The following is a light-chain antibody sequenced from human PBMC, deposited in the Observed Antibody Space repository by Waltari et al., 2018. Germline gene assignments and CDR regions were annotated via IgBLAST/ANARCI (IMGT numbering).Light chain of an antibody. V-gene: IGLV3-25*03. CDR1: ALPKNS. CDR3: LSPETRGSWV. Sequence: SYELTQSPSVSLSPAHTPRITCRGDALPKNSAYRYQKKPGQAPVLSIFQDRERPSGIPDRFSGSTSGTTVTLTITGVQAEDEADYYCLSPETRGSWVFGGGTKLTVL. J-gene: IGLJ2*01. CDR2: QDR.